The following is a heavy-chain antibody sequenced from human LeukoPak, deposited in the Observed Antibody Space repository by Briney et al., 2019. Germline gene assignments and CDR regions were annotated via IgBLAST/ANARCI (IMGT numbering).Heavy chain of an antibody. CDR1: GYTFTDYY. CDR2: INPHSGDT. Sequence: ASVKVSCKASGYTFTDYYMHWVRQAPGQGLEWMGWINPHSGDTNYAQNFQGRVTMTRDTSISTAYMELSRLRSDDTAVYYCARLSYGSGSFYYWGQGTLVTVSS. D-gene: IGHD3-10*01. J-gene: IGHJ4*02. V-gene: IGHV1-2*02. CDR3: ARLSYGSGSFYY.